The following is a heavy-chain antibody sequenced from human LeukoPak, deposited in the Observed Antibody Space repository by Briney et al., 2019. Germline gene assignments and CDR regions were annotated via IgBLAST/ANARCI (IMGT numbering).Heavy chain of an antibody. CDR3: AKALEVSASGNWFDP. J-gene: IGHJ5*02. Sequence: GGSLRLSCAASGFTFSRYAMTWVRQAPGKGLEWVSGISGSGDSTYYADSVKGRFTISRDNSKNTLYLQMNSLGAEDTAVYYCAKALEVSASGNWFDPWGQGTLVTVSS. CDR2: ISGSGDST. CDR1: GFTFSRYA. D-gene: IGHD5/OR15-5a*01. V-gene: IGHV3-23*01.